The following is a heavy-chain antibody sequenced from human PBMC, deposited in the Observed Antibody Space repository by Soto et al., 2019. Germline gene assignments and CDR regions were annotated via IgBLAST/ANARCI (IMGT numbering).Heavy chain of an antibody. CDR2: IYSGGST. J-gene: IGHJ6*02. D-gene: IGHD6-13*01. CDR1: GFTVSSNY. V-gene: IGHV3-53*01. CDR3: AGSSGWYVHYYGMDV. Sequence: PGGSLRLSCAASGFTVSSNYMSWVRQAPGKGLEWVSVIYSGGSTYYADSVKGRFTISRDNSKNTLYLQMNSLRAEDTAVYYCAGSSGWYVHYYGMDVWGQGTTVTVSS.